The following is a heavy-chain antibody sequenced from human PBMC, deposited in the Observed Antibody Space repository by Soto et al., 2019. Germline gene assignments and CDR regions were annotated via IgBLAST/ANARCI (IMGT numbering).Heavy chain of an antibody. J-gene: IGHJ4*02. D-gene: IGHD3-22*01. CDR3: ARDRNYYDSSGYDY. Sequence: HPGGSLRLSCAASGFTVSSNYMSWVRQAPGKGLEWVSVIYSGGSTYYADSVKGRFTISRDNSKNTLYLQMNSLRAEDTAVYYCARDRNYYDSSGYDYWGQGTLVTVSS. V-gene: IGHV3-66*01. CDR1: GFTVSSNY. CDR2: IYSGGST.